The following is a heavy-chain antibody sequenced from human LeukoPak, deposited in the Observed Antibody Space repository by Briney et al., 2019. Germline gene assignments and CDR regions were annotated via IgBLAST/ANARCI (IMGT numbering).Heavy chain of an antibody. Sequence: SVKVSCKASGGTFSSYAISWVRQAPGQGLEWMGGIIPIFGTANYAQKFQGRDTITADESTSTAYMELSSLRSEDTAVYYCARPPNPLESSGYYRYYYGMDVWGQGTTVTVSS. D-gene: IGHD3-22*01. CDR1: GGTFSSYA. CDR3: ARPPNPLESSGYYRYYYGMDV. V-gene: IGHV1-69*13. J-gene: IGHJ6*02. CDR2: IIPIFGTA.